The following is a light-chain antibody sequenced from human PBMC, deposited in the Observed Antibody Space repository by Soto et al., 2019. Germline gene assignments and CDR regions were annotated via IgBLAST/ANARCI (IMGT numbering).Light chain of an antibody. CDR1: QSVSSN. CDR2: GAS. CDR3: QQYNNWPRV. J-gene: IGKJ1*01. Sequence: EIVMTQSPATLSVSPWERATLSCRASQSVSSNLAWYQQKPGQAPRLLIYGASTRATGIPARFSGSGSGTEFTLTISSLQSEDFAVYYCQQYNNWPRVFGQGTKVEIK. V-gene: IGKV3-15*01.